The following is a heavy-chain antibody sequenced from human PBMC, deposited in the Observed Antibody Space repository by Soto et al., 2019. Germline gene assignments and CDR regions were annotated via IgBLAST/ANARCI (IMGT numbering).Heavy chain of an antibody. Sequence: QVQLVQSGAEVKKPGASVKVSCKASGYTFTSYGISWVRQAPGQGLEWMGWISAYNGNTNYAQKLQGRVTMTTDTSTRTAYMELRSLGSDDTAVYYCARARGRYFDWLGRYYYYGMDVWGQGTTVTVSS. D-gene: IGHD3-9*01. CDR3: ARARGRYFDWLGRYYYYGMDV. V-gene: IGHV1-18*01. CDR2: ISAYNGNT. CDR1: GYTFTSYG. J-gene: IGHJ6*02.